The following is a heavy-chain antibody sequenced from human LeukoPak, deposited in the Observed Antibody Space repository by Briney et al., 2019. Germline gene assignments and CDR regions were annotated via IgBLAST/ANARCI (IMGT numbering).Heavy chain of an antibody. V-gene: IGHV3-64D*06. CDR1: GFTFSRYG. D-gene: IGHD2-2*01. Sequence: GGSLRLSCSASGFTFSRYGMNWVRQAPGKGLEYVSGISSNGGSTNYADSVKGRFTISRDNSKNTLHLQMSSLRAEDTAVYYCVKLYRSSIRRSLCDFGGQGTLVTVSS. CDR2: ISSNGGST. J-gene: IGHJ4*02. CDR3: VKLYRSSIRRSLCDF.